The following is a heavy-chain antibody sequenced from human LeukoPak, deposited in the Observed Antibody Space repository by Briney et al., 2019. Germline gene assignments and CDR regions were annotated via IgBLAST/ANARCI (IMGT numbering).Heavy chain of an antibody. J-gene: IGHJ4*02. CDR3: VKDRWVDY. V-gene: IGHV3-64D*09. D-gene: IGHD5-24*01. CDR1: GFTFSAYA. Sequence: GGSLRLSCSVSGFTFSAYAMHWVRQAPGRGLQYVSSISSDGGKTYYADSVKGRSTISRDNSKNTLYLRMSSLRLEDTAVYYCVKDRWVDYWGQGVLVTVSS. CDR2: ISSDGGKT.